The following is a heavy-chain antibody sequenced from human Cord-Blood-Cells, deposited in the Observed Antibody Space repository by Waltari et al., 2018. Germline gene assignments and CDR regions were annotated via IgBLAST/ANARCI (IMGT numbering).Heavy chain of an antibody. CDR1: GGSFSGYY. CDR3: ARHFPDSSGALDAFDI. D-gene: IGHD3-22*01. V-gene: IGHV4-34*01. J-gene: IGHJ3*02. Sequence: QVQLQQWGAGLLKPSETLSLTCAVYGGSFSGYYWSWIRQPPGKGLEWIGEINHSGSTNYNRSLKSRVTISVDTSKNQFSLKLSSVTAADTAVYYCARHFPDSSGALDAFDIWGQGTMVTVSS. CDR2: INHSGST.